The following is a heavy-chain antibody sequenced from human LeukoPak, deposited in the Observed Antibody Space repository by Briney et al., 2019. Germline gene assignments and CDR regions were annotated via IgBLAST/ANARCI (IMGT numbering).Heavy chain of an antibody. Sequence: PGGSLRLSCAASGFTFSSYGMHWVRQAPGKGLEWVAVISYDGSNKYYADSVKGRFTISRDNSKNTLYLQMNSLRAEDTAVYHCALGFGVYYFYYMDVWGKGTTVTISS. J-gene: IGHJ6*03. D-gene: IGHD3-10*01. CDR3: ALGFGVYYFYYMDV. CDR1: GFTFSSYG. V-gene: IGHV3-30*03. CDR2: ISYDGSNK.